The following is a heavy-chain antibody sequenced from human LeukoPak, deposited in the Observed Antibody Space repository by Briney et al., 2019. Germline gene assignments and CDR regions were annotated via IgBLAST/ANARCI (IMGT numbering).Heavy chain of an antibody. CDR2: ISDNGGDT. D-gene: IGHD3-10*01. J-gene: IGHJ4*02. CDR1: GFTFNNYA. V-gene: IGHV3-23*01. Sequence: AGGSLRLSCAASGFTFNNYAMSWVRQAPGKGLEWVSAISDNGGDTKYADSVKGRFTISRDNSKNTLYLQMNSLRAEDTAIYYCAKDFGRNLGGPGYWGRGTRVTVSS. CDR3: AKDFGRNLGGPGY.